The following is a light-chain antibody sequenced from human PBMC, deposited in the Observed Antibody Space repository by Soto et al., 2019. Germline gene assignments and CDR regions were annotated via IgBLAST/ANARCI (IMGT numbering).Light chain of an antibody. CDR3: QQYNHYSS. J-gene: IGKJ2*01. CDR1: LSVSNS. V-gene: IGKV1-5*03. CDR2: KAS. Sequence: DIQMTQSPSTLSASVGDTVTITCRASLSVSNSLAWYQQKPGKAPKLLISKASSLESGVPPRFSGSGFGTEFTLTISSLQPDDSATYYCQQYNHYSSFGQGTKLELK.